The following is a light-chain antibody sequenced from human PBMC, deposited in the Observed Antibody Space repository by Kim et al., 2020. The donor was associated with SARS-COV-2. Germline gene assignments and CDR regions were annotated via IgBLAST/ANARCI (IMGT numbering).Light chain of an antibody. CDR1: NSDIGSLNL. CDR3: CSYAGSRTYV. J-gene: IGLJ1*01. V-gene: IGLV2-23*02. CDR2: EVN. Sequence: QSALTQPASVSGSPGQTITISCTGINSDIGSLNLVSWYQQHPGKAPTVLIYEVNKRPSGISTHFSGSKSDNTASLTISGLQAEDEADYYCCSYAGSRTYVFGTGTKVTVL.